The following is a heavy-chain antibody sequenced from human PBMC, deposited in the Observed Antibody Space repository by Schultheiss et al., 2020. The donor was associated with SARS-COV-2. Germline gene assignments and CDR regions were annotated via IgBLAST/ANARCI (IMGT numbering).Heavy chain of an antibody. J-gene: IGHJ4*02. CDR3: VEIVVVPAAIISDY. Sequence: GGSLRLSCAASGFTFSSYGMYWVRQAPGKGLEWVAIISDNGNNRFYADSVKGRFTISRDNSKNSLYLQMNSLRAEDTAVYYCVEIVVVPAAIISDYWGQGTLVTVAS. V-gene: IGHV3-30*07. CDR1: GFTFSSYG. D-gene: IGHD2-2*01. CDR2: ISDNGNNR.